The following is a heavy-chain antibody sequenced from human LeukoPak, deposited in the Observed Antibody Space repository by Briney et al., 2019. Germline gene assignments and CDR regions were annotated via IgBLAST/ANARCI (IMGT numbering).Heavy chain of an antibody. CDR2: ISSSGSTT. Sequence: PGGSLRLSCAASGFTFSSYEMNWVRQAPGEGLEWVSYISSSGSTTYYADSVKGRFTISRDNAKNSLFLQMNGLRAEDTAVYYCALRLLGEYDYFDYWGQGTLVTVSS. CDR3: ALRLLGEYDYFDY. J-gene: IGHJ4*02. D-gene: IGHD2/OR15-2a*01. V-gene: IGHV3-48*03. CDR1: GFTFSSYE.